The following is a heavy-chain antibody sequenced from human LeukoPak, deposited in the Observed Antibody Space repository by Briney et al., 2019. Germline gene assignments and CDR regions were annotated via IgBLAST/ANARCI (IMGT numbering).Heavy chain of an antibody. V-gene: IGHV3-30*02. J-gene: IGHJ5*02. CDR1: GFTFSSYG. CDR3: ARGTYGLRIDKWFDP. CDR2: IRYDGSNK. D-gene: IGHD1/OR15-1a*01. Sequence: PGGSLRLSCAASGFTFSSYGMHWVRQAPGKGLEWVAFIRYDGSNKYYADSVKGRITISRDNSKNTLYLQMNSLRAEDTAVYYCARGTYGLRIDKWFDPGGQGTLVTVSS.